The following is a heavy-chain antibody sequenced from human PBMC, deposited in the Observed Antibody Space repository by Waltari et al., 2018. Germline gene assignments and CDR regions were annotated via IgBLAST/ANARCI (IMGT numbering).Heavy chain of an antibody. CDR3: ARWGEASSWYGNWFDP. Sequence: QVQLQESGPGLVKPSGTLSLTCAVSGGPISSSNWWSGVRQPPGKGLGWIGESYHSGSTNYNPSLKSRVTISGDKSKNQFSLKLSSVTAADTAVYYCARWGEASSWYGNWFDPWGQGTLVTVSS. V-gene: IGHV4-4*02. CDR2: SYHSGST. J-gene: IGHJ5*02. D-gene: IGHD6-13*01. CDR1: GGPISSSNW.